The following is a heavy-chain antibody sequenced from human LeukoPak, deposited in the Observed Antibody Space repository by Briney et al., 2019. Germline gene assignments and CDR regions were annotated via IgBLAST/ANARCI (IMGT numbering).Heavy chain of an antibody. J-gene: IGHJ4*02. V-gene: IGHV3-21*01. D-gene: IGHD5-24*01. CDR1: GFTFSSYS. CDR3: ARGGDGYNFPN. Sequence: GGSLRVSCAPSGFTFSSYSMNWVRQAPGTGLEWVSSISSSISYIYYAESVKRRFTISRDNAKNSLYLQMNSLRAEDTAVYYWARGGDGYNFPNSGQGTLVTVSS. CDR2: ISSSISYI.